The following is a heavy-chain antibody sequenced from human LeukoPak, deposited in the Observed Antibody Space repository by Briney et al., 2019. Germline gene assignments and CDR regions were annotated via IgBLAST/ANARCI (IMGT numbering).Heavy chain of an antibody. V-gene: IGHV4-59*01. Sequence: PSETLSLTCTVSGGSISGYYWSWIRQPPGKEPEWIGYTSYSGSTAYNPSPKSRVTISVDTSKSQFSLKLSSVTAADTAVYYCARGSDSRAWRLGSWGQGTLVTVSS. CDR2: TSYSGST. CDR3: ARGSDSRAWRLGS. CDR1: GGSISGYY. J-gene: IGHJ4*02. D-gene: IGHD3-22*01.